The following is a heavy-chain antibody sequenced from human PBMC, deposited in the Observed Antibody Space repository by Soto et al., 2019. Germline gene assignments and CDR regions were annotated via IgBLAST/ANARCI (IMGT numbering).Heavy chain of an antibody. CDR3: ARVGEDYYDSSGYFPGNGMDV. Sequence: DSMKVSCKASGYTFTSYGLRWVRQAPEQEIERMGWISAYNGNTNYAQKLQGRVTMTTDTSTSTAYMELRSLRSDDTAVYYCARVGEDYYDSSGYFPGNGMDVWGQGTTVTVSS. CDR1: GYTFTSYG. CDR2: ISAYNGNT. V-gene: IGHV1-18*01. D-gene: IGHD3-22*01. J-gene: IGHJ6*02.